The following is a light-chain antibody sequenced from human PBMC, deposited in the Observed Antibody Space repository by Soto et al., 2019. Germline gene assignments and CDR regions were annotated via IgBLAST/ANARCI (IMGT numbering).Light chain of an antibody. CDR3: PSYDTSPFDLM. CDR2: GDN. CDR1: NYKIGTCYG. J-gene: IGLJ3*02. V-gene: IGLV1-40*01. Sequence: QSVLTPPPSVNGAPGQSVTISYTWNNYKIGTCYGIYWYQQFPGTAPRLIIYGDNNLPSGVPDRFAGSKSGTSASLAITGLQADDEDEYYCPSYDTSPFDLMFGGGTMLTV.